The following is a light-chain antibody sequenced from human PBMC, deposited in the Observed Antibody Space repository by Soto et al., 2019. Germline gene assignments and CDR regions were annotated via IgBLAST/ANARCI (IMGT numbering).Light chain of an antibody. CDR3: SSYTSSSTSYV. V-gene: IGLV2-14*01. J-gene: IGLJ1*01. Sequence: QSVLTQPASLSGSPGQSITISCTGTSSDVGGYNYVSWYQQHPGKAPKLMIYDVSNRPSGVSNRFSGSKSGNTASLTISGLQAEDEADYYCSSYTSSSTSYVFGTGTKVTVL. CDR2: DVS. CDR1: SSDVGGYNY.